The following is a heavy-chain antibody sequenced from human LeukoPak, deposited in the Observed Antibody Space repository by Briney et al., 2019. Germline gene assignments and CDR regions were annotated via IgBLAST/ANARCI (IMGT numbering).Heavy chain of an antibody. J-gene: IGHJ4*02. D-gene: IGHD4-23*01. CDR3: ARTTVVSPRAFDY. CDR1: GFTFSSYG. V-gene: IGHV3-30*19. CDR2: ISYDGNNK. Sequence: GGSLRLSCAASGFTFSSYGMHWVRQAPGKGLEWVAVISYDGNNKYYADSVKGRFTISRDNSKNTLYLQMNSLRAEDTAVYYCARTTVVSPRAFDYWGQGTLVTVPS.